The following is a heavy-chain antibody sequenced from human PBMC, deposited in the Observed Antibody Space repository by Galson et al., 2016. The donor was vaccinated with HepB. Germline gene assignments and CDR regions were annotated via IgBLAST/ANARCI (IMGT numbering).Heavy chain of an antibody. CDR1: GFTFRTYL. CDR2: TSYDGNSK. D-gene: IGHD3-16*02. CDR3: VRTALGYDYIWGSYRYIYFDY. Sequence: SLRLSCAASGFTFRTYLMHWVRQAPGRGLEWVALTSYDGNSKYYADSVKGRFTISRDNSKNTLYLQMSSLRAEDTAVYYCVRTALGYDYIWGSYRYIYFDYWGQGTLVTVSS. J-gene: IGHJ4*02. V-gene: IGHV3-30*14.